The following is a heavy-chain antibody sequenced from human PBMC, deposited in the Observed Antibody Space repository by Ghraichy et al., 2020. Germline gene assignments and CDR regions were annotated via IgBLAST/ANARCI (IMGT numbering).Heavy chain of an antibody. D-gene: IGHD6-19*01. CDR1: GGSISSGGYY. V-gene: IGHV4-31*03. CDR3: ARSYSSGSTFAFDI. J-gene: IGHJ3*02. Sequence: LRLTCTVSGGSISSGGYYWSWIRQHPGKGLEWIGYIYYSGSTYYNPSLKSRVTISVDTSKNQFSLKLSSVTAADTAVYYCARSYSSGSTFAFDIWGQGTMVTVSS. CDR2: IYYSGST.